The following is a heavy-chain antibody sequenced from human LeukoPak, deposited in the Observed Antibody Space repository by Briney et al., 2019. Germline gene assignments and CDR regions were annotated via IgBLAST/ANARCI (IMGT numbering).Heavy chain of an antibody. Sequence: GESLKISCKGSGYSFPTSWIGWVRQMPGKGLEWMGIVYPDDSDTRYSPSFRGQVTISADKSINTAYLQWSSLKASDTAMYYCARRGGSGPYYFVYWGQGTLVTVSS. V-gene: IGHV5-51*01. J-gene: IGHJ4*02. CDR3: ARRGGSGPYYFVY. CDR2: VYPDDSDT. CDR1: GYSFPTSW. D-gene: IGHD1-26*01.